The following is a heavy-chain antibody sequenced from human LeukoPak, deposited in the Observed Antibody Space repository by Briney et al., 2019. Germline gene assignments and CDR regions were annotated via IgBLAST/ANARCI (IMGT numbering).Heavy chain of an antibody. V-gene: IGHV3-7*03. J-gene: IGHJ6*02. D-gene: IGHD1-1*01. CDR2: IKEGGNEK. Sequence: PGGSLRLSCAASGFTFSNYCMSWVRQAPGKGLEWVANIKEGGNEKYYVDSVRGRFTISRDNAKKSLDLEMNSLRAEDTAVYYCARVPYNYANYKYYYNGMDVWGQGTTVTVS. CDR1: GFTFSNYC. CDR3: ARVPYNYANYKYYYNGMDV.